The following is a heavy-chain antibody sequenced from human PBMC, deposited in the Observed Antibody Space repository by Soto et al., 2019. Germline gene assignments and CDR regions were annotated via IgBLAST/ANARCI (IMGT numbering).Heavy chain of an antibody. CDR2: ISSSGSTI. CDR3: ASTSGYCSSTSCYSSRLSYFDY. V-gene: IGHV3-11*01. J-gene: IGHJ4*02. CDR1: GFTFSDYY. Sequence: PGGSLRLSCAASGFTFSDYYMSWIRQAPGKGLEWVSYISSSGSTIYYADSVKGRFTISRDNAKNSLYLQMNSLRAEDTAVYYCASTSGYCSSTSCYSSRLSYFDYWGQGT. D-gene: IGHD2-2*01.